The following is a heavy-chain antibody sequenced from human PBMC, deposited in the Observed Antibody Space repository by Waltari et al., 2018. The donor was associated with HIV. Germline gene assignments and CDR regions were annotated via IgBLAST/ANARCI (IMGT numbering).Heavy chain of an antibody. Sequence: QVQLQESGPGLVKPSQTLSLTCTVSGGSISSVGSYWSWTRQHPGKGLEWIGYIYYSGSTYYNPSLKSRVTISVDTSKNQFSLKLSSVTAADTAVYYCARVDLAAAGADYWGQGTLVTVSS. J-gene: IGHJ4*02. V-gene: IGHV4-31*03. D-gene: IGHD6-13*01. CDR3: ARVDLAAAGADY. CDR2: IYYSGST. CDR1: GGSISSVGSY.